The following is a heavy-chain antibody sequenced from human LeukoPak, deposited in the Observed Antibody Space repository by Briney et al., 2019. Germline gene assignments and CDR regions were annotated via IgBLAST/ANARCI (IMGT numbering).Heavy chain of an antibody. CDR3: ASSYSYDSSGYLAPYYYYYGMDV. Sequence: GGSLRLSCAASGFTFSSYSMTWVRQAPGKGLEWVSYISSSSSTIYYADSVKGRFTTSRDNAKNSLYLQMNSLRDEDTAVYYCASSYSYDSSGYLAPYYYYYGMDVWGQGTTVTVSS. J-gene: IGHJ6*02. CDR1: GFTFSSYS. V-gene: IGHV3-48*02. D-gene: IGHD3-22*01. CDR2: ISSSSSTI.